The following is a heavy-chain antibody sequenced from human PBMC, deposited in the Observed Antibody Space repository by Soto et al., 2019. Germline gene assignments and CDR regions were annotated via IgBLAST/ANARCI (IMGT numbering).Heavy chain of an antibody. D-gene: IGHD3-3*01. CDR1: GGSFSCYY. Sequence: LETLSLTCAVYGGSFSCYYWSWIRQPPGKGLEWIGEINHSGSTNYNPSLKSRVTISVDTSKNQFSLKLSSVTAADTAVYYCARGPSWRTWFDPWGQGTLVTVSS. CDR3: ARGPSWRTWFDP. V-gene: IGHV4-34*01. J-gene: IGHJ5*02. CDR2: INHSGST.